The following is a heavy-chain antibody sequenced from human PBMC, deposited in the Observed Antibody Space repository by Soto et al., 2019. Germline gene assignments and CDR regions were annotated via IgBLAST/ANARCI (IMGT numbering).Heavy chain of an antibody. J-gene: IGHJ6*02. CDR2: VYSTGGT. Sequence: QVQLQQSGPGLVKPSETLSLTCSVSSGPSSSHNWGWIRQPPGRGLEWIGYVYSTGGTSYNPSLKRRVTISADTSTNRISLTLTSVTAADTAVYYCVRQGIGNLHGLVDVWGQGTTVRVSS. V-gene: IGHV4-59*08. CDR3: VRQGIGNLHGLVDV. D-gene: IGHD1-1*01. CDR1: SGPSSSHN.